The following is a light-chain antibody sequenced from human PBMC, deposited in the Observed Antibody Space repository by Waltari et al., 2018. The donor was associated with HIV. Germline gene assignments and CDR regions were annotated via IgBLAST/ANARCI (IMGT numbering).Light chain of an antibody. CDR1: QSDSSRY. V-gene: IGKV3-20*01. CDR3: QQYARSPYT. CDR2: GAS. J-gene: IGKJ2*01. Sequence: EIVLTQSPGTLSLSPGERATISCRASQSDSSRYLAWYQQKPGQAPRLLFYGASDRATDIPDRFTTRGSGTDFTLTVSRLEPEDFAVYYCQQYARSPYTFGQGTKLEIK.